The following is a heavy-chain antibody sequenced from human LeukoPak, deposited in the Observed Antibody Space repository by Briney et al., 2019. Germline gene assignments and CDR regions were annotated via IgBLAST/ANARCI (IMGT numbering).Heavy chain of an antibody. Sequence: SQTLSLTCTVSGGSISSGSYYWSWIRRPAGKGLEWIGRIYTSGSTNYNPSLKSRVTISVDTSKNQFSLKLSSVTAADTAVYYCAREGYYGSGSYPDYWGQGTLVTVSS. V-gene: IGHV4-61*02. CDR1: GGSISSGSYY. CDR2: IYTSGST. CDR3: AREGYYGSGSYPDY. J-gene: IGHJ4*02. D-gene: IGHD3-10*01.